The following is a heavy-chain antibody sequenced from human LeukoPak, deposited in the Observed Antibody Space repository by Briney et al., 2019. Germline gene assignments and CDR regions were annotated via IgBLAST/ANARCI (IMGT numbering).Heavy chain of an antibody. CDR3: ARVRGSYNYYYYMDV. D-gene: IGHD1-26*01. Sequence: GGSLRLSCAASGFTFSSYSMNWVRQAPGKGREWVSSISSSSSYIYYADSVKGRFTISRDNAKNSLYLQMNSLRAEDTAVYYCARVRGSYNYYYYMDVWGKGTTVTVSS. J-gene: IGHJ6*03. CDR2: ISSSSSYI. CDR1: GFTFSSYS. V-gene: IGHV3-21*01.